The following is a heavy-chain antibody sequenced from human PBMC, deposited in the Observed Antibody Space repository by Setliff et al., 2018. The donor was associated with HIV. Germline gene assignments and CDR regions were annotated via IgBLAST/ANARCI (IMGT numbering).Heavy chain of an antibody. D-gene: IGHD5-18*01. Sequence: SLRLSCAASGFTFSTYAMHWVRQAPGKGLQWVAVISYDGSNKYYADSVKGRFTISRDNSKNTLFLQMNSLRAEDTAVYYCASIELAAMVPVDYWGQGTLVTVSS. V-gene: IGHV3-30*04. CDR2: ISYDGSNK. CDR3: ASIELAAMVPVDY. J-gene: IGHJ4*02. CDR1: GFTFSTYA.